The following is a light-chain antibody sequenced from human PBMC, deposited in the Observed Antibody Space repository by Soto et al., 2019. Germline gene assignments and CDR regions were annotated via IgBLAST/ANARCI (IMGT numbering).Light chain of an antibody. Sequence: EIVLSQSPGTLSLSPGERATLSCRASQSVISTYLAWYQQKPGQAPRLLIYGASTTATGIPARFSGSGSGTEFTLTISSLQSEDFAVYYCHQYNHWLTWTFGQGSKVDIK. V-gene: IGKV3-15*01. CDR1: QSVISTY. CDR2: GAS. J-gene: IGKJ1*01. CDR3: HQYNHWLTWT.